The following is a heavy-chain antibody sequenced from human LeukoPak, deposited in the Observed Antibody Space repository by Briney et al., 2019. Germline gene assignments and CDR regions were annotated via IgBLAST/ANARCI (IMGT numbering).Heavy chain of an antibody. J-gene: IGHJ4*02. D-gene: IGHD4-17*01. CDR1: GFSFSTYG. CDR2: ISSGSSII. V-gene: IGHV3-48*04. Sequence: GGSLRLSCAASGFSFSTYGMNWVRQAPGKGLEWVSYISSGSSIIYYADSVKGRFTISRDNAKNSLYLQMNSLRAEDTAVFYCARVAYGDFDYWGQGTLVTVSS. CDR3: ARVAYGDFDY.